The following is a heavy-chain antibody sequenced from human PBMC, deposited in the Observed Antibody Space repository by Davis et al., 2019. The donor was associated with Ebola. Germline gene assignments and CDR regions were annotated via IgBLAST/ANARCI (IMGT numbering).Heavy chain of an antibody. Sequence: SETLSLTCAVSGGSISSSNWWSWVRQPPGKGLEWIGEIYHSGSTNYNPSLKSRVTISVDTSKNQFSLKLSSVTAADTAVYYCARGRKGYYYYGMDVWGQGTTVTVSS. J-gene: IGHJ6*02. CDR3: ARGRKGYYYYGMDV. CDR2: IYHSGST. CDR1: GGSISSSNW. V-gene: IGHV4-4*02.